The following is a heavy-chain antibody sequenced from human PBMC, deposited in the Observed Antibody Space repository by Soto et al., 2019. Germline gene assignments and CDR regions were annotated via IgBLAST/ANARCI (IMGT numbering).Heavy chain of an antibody. CDR3: ARAHIVATMRSYYYYGMDV. V-gene: IGHV4-39*07. D-gene: IGHD5-12*01. CDR1: GGSISSSSYY. J-gene: IGHJ6*02. CDR2: IYYSGST. Sequence: SETLSLTCTFSGGSISSSSYYWGWIRQPPGKGLEWIGSIYYSGSTYYNPSLKSRVTISVDTSKNQFSLKLSSVTAADTAVYYCARAHIVATMRSYYYYGMDVWGQGTTVTVSS.